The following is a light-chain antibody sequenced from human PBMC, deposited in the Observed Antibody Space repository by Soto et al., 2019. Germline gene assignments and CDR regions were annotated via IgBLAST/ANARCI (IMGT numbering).Light chain of an antibody. Sequence: QSALTQPASVSGSPGQSITISCTGASSDVGAYNYVSWYQQHPGKAPKLMIYDVSRRPSGVSNRFSGSKSGNTASLTISGRQAEDEAHYYCSSYTSSITYVFGTGTKLTVL. CDR3: SSYTSSITYV. V-gene: IGLV2-14*01. CDR1: SSDVGAYNY. J-gene: IGLJ1*01. CDR2: DVS.